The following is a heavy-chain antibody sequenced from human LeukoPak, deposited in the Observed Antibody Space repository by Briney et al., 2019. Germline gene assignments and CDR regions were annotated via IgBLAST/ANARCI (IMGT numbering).Heavy chain of an antibody. V-gene: IGHV4-34*01. CDR3: ARGEAAAGPMDYMDV. CDR2: VNHSGST. Sequence: SETLSLTCAVYGGSFSGYYWSWIRQPPGKGLEWIGEVNHSGSTNYNPSLKSRVIMSVDTSKNQFSLKLSSVTAADTAVYYCARGEAAAGPMDYMDVWDTGATVTVSS. D-gene: IGHD6-13*01. CDR1: GGSFSGYY. J-gene: IGHJ6*03.